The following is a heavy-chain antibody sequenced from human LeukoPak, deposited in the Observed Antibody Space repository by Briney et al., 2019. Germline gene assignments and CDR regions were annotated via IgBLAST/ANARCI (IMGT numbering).Heavy chain of an antibody. CDR3: ARVLGPIAAAGTDY. D-gene: IGHD6-13*01. J-gene: IGHJ4*02. Sequence: GGSLRLSCAASGFTFDDYGMSWVRQAPGKGLEWVFGINWNGGSTGYADSVKGRFTISRDNAKNSLYLQMNSLRAEDTALYYCARVLGPIAAAGTDYWGQGTLVTVSS. CDR1: GFTFDDYG. CDR2: INWNGGST. V-gene: IGHV3-20*04.